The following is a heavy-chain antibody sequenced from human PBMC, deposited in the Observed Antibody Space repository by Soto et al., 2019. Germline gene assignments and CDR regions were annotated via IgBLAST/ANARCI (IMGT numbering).Heavy chain of an antibody. D-gene: IGHD6-19*01. CDR1: GFTFSSYG. CDR3: TTSLDSIPYSPSGWWPDASS. Sequence: GGSLRLSCAASGFTFSSYGMHWVRQAPGKGLEWVAVIWYDGSEKYYADSVKGRFTISRDNSKNTLYLQMNSLRAEDTAVYYCTTSLDSIPYSPSGWWPDASSWGQGTLVTVSS. V-gene: IGHV3-33*01. J-gene: IGHJ5*02. CDR2: IWYDGSEK.